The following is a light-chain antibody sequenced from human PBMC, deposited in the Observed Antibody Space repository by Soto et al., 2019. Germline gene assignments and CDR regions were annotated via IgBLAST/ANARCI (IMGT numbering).Light chain of an antibody. J-gene: IGLJ3*02. Sequence: QSALTQPASVSGSPGQSITISCTGTSSDIGRYNYVSWYQQHPGKVPKFLIYEVSNRPSGVSDRFSASKSGNTASLTISGLQAEDEADYYCSSYRHDNTWVFGGGTKLTVL. CDR1: SSDIGRYNY. CDR2: EVS. CDR3: SSYRHDNTWV. V-gene: IGLV2-14*01.